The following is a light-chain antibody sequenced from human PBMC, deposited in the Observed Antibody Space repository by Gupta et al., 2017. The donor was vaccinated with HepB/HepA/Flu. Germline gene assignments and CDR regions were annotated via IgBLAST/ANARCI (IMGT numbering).Light chain of an antibody. CDR1: SSDVGGYNY. CDR2: DDT. J-gene: IGLJ1*01. CDR3: CSYAGSPYV. V-gene: IGLV2-11*01. Sequence: QSVLTQPRSVSGSPGQSVTISCTGTSSDVGGYNYVSWFQHHPSEAPKLMIYDDTNRPSGVPDRYSGSKSGNTASLTISGLQAEDEADYYCCSYAGSPYVFGTGTKVTVL.